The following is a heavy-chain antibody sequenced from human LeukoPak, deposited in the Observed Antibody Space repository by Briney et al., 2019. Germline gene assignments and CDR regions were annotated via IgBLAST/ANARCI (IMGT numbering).Heavy chain of an antibody. J-gene: IGHJ3*02. V-gene: IGHV4-39*07. CDR3: ARDLWGYYDSSGSSHDAFDI. Sequence: SETLSLTCTVSGGSISSSSYYWGWVRQPPGKGLEWIGSIYYSGITHYNPSLKSRVTISVDTSKNQFSLKLSSVTAADTAVYYCARDLWGYYDSSGSSHDAFDIWGQGTMVTVSS. CDR2: IYYSGIT. D-gene: IGHD3-22*01. CDR1: GGSISSSSYY.